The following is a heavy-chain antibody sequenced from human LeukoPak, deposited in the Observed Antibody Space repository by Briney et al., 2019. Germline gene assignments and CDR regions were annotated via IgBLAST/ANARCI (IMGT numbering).Heavy chain of an antibody. CDR1: GGSFSGYY. CDR2: INHSGST. J-gene: IGHJ6*02. V-gene: IGHV4-34*01. Sequence: SPSETLSLTCAVYGGSFSGYYWSWIRQPPGKGLEWIGEINHSGSTNYNPSLKSRVTISVDTSKNQFSLKLSSVTAADTAVYYCARHGKNYDILTGYYDYGMDVWGQGTTVTVSS. CDR3: ARHGKNYDILTGYYDYGMDV. D-gene: IGHD3-9*01.